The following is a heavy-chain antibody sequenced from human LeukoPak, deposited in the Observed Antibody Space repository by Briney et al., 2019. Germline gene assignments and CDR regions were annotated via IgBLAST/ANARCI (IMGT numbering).Heavy chain of an antibody. J-gene: IGHJ4*02. V-gene: IGHV3-7*01. CDR1: GFTFSSYW. CDR2: IKQDGSEK. D-gene: IGHD3-16*01. CDR3: ARDRVDLGLAFDY. Sequence: GGSLRLSCAASGFTFSSYWMSWVRQAPGKGLEWVANIKQDGSEKYYVDSVKGRFTISRDNAKNSLYLQMNSLRAEDTAVYYCARDRVDLGLAFDYWGQGTLVTVSS.